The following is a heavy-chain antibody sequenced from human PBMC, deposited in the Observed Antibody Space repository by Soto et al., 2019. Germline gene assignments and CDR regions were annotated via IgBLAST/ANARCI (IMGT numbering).Heavy chain of an antibody. Sequence: GGSLRLSCAASGFTFSSYGMHWVRQAPGKGLEWVAVISYDGSNKYYADSVKGRFTISRDNSKNTLYLQMNSLRAEDTAVYYCATTPAATPYYYYYYMDVWGKGTTVTVSS. CDR2: ISYDGSNK. V-gene: IGHV3-30*03. D-gene: IGHD2-15*01. CDR3: ATTPAATPYYYYYYMDV. CDR1: GFTFSSYG. J-gene: IGHJ6*03.